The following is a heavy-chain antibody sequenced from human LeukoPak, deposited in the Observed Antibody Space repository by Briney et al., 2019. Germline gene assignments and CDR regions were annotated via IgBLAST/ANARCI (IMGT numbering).Heavy chain of an antibody. Sequence: GRSLRLSCAASGFTFSNAGMYWVRQPPGKGLEWVAVIWSDGSNEYYADSVKGRFTISRDNSKDTLYLQMNSLRAEDTALYYCAKRISGYYYYMDVWGKGTTVIVSS. CDR2: IWSDGSNE. CDR3: AKRISGYYYYMDV. D-gene: IGHD2-15*01. CDR1: GFTFSNAG. J-gene: IGHJ6*03. V-gene: IGHV3-33*06.